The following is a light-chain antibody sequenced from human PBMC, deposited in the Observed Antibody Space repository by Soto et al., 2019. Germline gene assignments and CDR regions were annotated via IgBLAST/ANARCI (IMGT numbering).Light chain of an antibody. V-gene: IGKV1-8*01. J-gene: IGKJ2*01. CDR3: QQYYSYPYT. CDR1: QGISSY. Sequence: AIRMTQSPSSLSASTGDRVTITCRASQGISSYLAWYQQKPGKAPKLLIYAASTLQSGVPSRFSGSGSGTDFTLTISCLQSEDFATYYCQQYYSYPYTFGQGTMLEIK. CDR2: AAS.